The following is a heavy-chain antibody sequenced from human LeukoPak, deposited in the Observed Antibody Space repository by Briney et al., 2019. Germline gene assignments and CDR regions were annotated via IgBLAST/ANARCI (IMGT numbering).Heavy chain of an antibody. CDR1: GFTFSNCW. CDR2: LYSAGST. J-gene: IGHJ3*02. V-gene: IGHV3-53*01. D-gene: IGHD1-1*01. Sequence: GGSLRLSCAASGFTFSNCWMHWVRQAPGKGLEWVSLLYSAGSTNYADSVKGRFTISRDDSKNTVYLQMNSLRAEDTAVYYCARWTNFHAFDIWGQGTLVTVSS. CDR3: ARWTNFHAFDI.